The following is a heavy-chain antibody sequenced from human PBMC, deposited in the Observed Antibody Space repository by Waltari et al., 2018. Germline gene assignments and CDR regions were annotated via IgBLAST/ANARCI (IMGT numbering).Heavy chain of an antibody. D-gene: IGHD3-22*01. V-gene: IGHV1-3*04. CDR1: GYTLTSYT. CDR2: ISTGNGKT. CDR3: ARDLTGYYDDNNGYYYGPSVFDY. Sequence: QVHLAQSGAEVKKPGASVKISCTASGYTLTSYTIHWVRQAPGQRLEWMGWISTGNGKTKYSQTLQGRLTITRDTSAGTVYMERNSVRSEDTAVYCCARDLTGYYDDNNGYYYGPSVFDYWGQGTLVTVSS. J-gene: IGHJ4*02.